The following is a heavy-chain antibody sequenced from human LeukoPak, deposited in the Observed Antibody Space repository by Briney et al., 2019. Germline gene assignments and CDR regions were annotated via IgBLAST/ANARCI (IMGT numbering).Heavy chain of an antibody. J-gene: IGHJ4*02. CDR2: MWYDGNNK. V-gene: IGHV3-33*06. D-gene: IGHD3-22*01. CDR3: AKPYYYDGSGYYHPFDY. Sequence: GGCLRLSCAASGFIFSSYGMHWVRQAPGKGLEWVAVMWYDGNNKYYADSVKGRFTISRDNSKNTLYLQMNSLRAEDTAVYYCAKPYYYDGSGYYHPFDYWGQGTPVTVSS. CDR1: GFIFSSYG.